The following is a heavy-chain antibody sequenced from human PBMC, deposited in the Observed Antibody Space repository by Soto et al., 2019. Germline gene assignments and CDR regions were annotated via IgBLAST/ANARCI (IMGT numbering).Heavy chain of an antibody. D-gene: IGHD2-2*01. J-gene: IGHJ5*02. CDR3: ARCSLVVVPAPGFDP. CDR1: SFSISSGYY. V-gene: IGHV4-38-2*01. CDR2: IYHSGTT. Sequence: LSLTCAVSSFSISSGYYWGWVRQPPGKGLEWIGSIYHSGTTNYSPSLKSRVTISIDTSKNQFSLKLSSVSAADTALYYCARCSLVVVPAPGFDPWGRGTLVTVSS.